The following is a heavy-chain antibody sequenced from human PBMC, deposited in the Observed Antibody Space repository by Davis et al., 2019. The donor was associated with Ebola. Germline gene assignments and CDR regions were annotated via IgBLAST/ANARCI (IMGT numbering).Heavy chain of an antibody. CDR2: ISATGADI. D-gene: IGHD2-8*01. V-gene: IGHV3-23*01. CDR1: AFTFSNYA. J-gene: IGHJ4*02. Sequence: PGGSLRLSCAASAFTFSNYAMSWVRHAPGGGLEWVSGISATGADIKYADSVRGRFSISRDDSKNTLYLQMDSLRAEDTAVFYCAEGGTNNFLGANWGRGTLVTVSS. CDR3: AEGGTNNFLGAN.